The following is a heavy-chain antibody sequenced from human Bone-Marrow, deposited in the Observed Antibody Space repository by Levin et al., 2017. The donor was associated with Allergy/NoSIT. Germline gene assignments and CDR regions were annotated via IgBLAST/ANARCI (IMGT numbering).Heavy chain of an antibody. CDR3: ARGHTNTVDY. V-gene: IGHV4-59*01. CDR2: IYYTGTT. CDR1: GDSFSYYY. Sequence: ESLKISCTVSGDSFSYYYLNWIRQPPGKGLEWIASIYYTGTTKSNPSLKSRVAMSLDTSKNQVSLRLTSATAADTAVYYCARGHTNTVDYWGQGILVAVSS. D-gene: IGHD1-1*01. J-gene: IGHJ4*02.